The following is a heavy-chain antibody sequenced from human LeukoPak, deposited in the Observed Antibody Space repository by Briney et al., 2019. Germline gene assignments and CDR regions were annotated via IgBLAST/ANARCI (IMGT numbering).Heavy chain of an antibody. CDR3: ARDRYCGGDCYHYYYYMDV. Sequence: ASVKVSCKASGYTFTGYYMHWVRQAPGQGLEWMGWINPNSGGTNYAQKFQGRVTMTRDTSISTAYMELSRLRSDDTAVYYCARDRYCGGDCYHYYYYMDVWGKGTTVTVSS. D-gene: IGHD2-21*01. CDR1: GYTFTGYY. CDR2: INPNSGGT. J-gene: IGHJ6*03. V-gene: IGHV1-2*02.